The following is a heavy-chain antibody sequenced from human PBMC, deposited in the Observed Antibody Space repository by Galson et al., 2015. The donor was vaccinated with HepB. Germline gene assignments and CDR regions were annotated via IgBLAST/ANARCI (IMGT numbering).Heavy chain of an antibody. D-gene: IGHD6-13*01. Sequence: CAISGDSVSNNNAAWNWIRLSPLRGLEWLGRTYYRAKWYSDYGVSVKGRITNKPDTSKNQFSLQLSSVTPEDTAVSYCAKVSGTIYYYGMDVWGQGTSVAVSS. CDR3: AKVSGTIYYYGMDV. CDR1: GDSVSNNNAA. J-gene: IGHJ6*02. V-gene: IGHV6-1*01. CDR2: TYYRAKWYS.